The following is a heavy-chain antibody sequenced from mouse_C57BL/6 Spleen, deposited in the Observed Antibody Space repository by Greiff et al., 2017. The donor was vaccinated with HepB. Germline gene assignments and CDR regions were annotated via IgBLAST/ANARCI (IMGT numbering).Heavy chain of an antibody. Sequence: QVQLQQPGAELVKPGASVKMSCKASGYTFTSYWITWVKQRPGQGLEWIGDIYPGSGSTNYNEKFKSKATLTVDTSSSTAYMQLSSLTSEDSAVSYCARSYGNPKRKKNGTRYAMDYWGQGTSVTVSS. CDR3: ARSYGNPKRKKNGTRYAMDY. CDR2: IYPGSGST. J-gene: IGHJ4*01. D-gene: IGHD2-1*01. CDR1: GYTFTSYW. V-gene: IGHV1-55*01.